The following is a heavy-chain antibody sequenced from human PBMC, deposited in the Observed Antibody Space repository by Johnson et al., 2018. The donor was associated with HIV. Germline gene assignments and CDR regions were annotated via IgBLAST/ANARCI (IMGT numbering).Heavy chain of an antibody. J-gene: IGHJ3*02. CDR2: ISGPGDNK. CDR1: GFTFSYYA. Sequence: VQLVESGGGLVQPGGSLRLSCAASGFTFSYYAMRWVRQAPGKGLEWVSAISGPGDNKYYADSVKGRFTISRDNSKNTLYLQMDSLRVEDTAVYYCARGGIPIWGQGTMVTVSS. D-gene: IGHD1-14*01. CDR3: ARGGIPI. V-gene: IGHV3-23*04.